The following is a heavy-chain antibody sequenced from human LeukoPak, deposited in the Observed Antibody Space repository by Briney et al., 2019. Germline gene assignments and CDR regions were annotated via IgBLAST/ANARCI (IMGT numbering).Heavy chain of an antibody. CDR3: ARWADIVVVVVAIGAFDI. V-gene: IGHV4-39*07. CDR1: GGSISSSSYY. J-gene: IGHJ3*02. Sequence: SGTLSLTCTVSGGSISSSSYYWGWIRQPPGTGLEWIGEINHSGSTNYNPSLKSRVTISVDTSKNQFSLKLSSVTAADTALYYCARWADIVVVVVAIGAFDIWGQGTMVTVSS. D-gene: IGHD2-15*01. CDR2: INHSGST.